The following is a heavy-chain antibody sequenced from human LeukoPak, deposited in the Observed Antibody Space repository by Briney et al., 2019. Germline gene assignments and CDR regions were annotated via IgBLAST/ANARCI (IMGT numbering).Heavy chain of an antibody. Sequence: GASVKVSCKASGGTFSSYTISWVRQAPGQGLEWMGRIIPILGIANYAQKFQGRVTTTADKSTSTAYMELSSLRSEDTAVYYCAKTHSPYCGGDCPFDYWGQGTLVTVSS. CDR3: AKTHSPYCGGDCPFDY. D-gene: IGHD2-21*02. V-gene: IGHV1-69*02. CDR1: GGTFSSYT. CDR2: IIPILGIA. J-gene: IGHJ4*02.